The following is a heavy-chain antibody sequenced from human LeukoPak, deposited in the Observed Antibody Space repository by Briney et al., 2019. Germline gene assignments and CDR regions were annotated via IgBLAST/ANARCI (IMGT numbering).Heavy chain of an antibody. V-gene: IGHV4-4*02. D-gene: IGHD2-21*02. CDR1: GFTFSSYSM. CDR3: ARDLGGDPNEDAFDI. J-gene: IGHJ3*02. CDR2: IYHSGST. Sequence: PGGSLRLSCAASGFTFSSYSMNWVRQAPGKGLEWIGEIYHSGSTNYNPSLKSRVTISVDKSKNQFSLKLSSVTAADTAVYYCARDLGGDPNEDAFDIWGQGTMVTVSS.